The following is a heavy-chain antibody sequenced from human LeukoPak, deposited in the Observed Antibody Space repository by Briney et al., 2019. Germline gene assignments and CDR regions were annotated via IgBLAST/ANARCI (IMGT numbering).Heavy chain of an antibody. D-gene: IGHD1-26*01. J-gene: IGHJ4*02. CDR1: GGSISSSSYY. V-gene: IGHV4-39*01. CDR3: ASPSGSYYEHSPLDY. CDR2: IYYSGST. Sequence: PSETLSLTCTVSGGSISSSSYYWGWIRQPPGKGLEWIGSIYYSGSTYYNPSLKSRVTISVDTSKNQFPLKLSSVTAADTAVYYCASPSGSYYEHSPLDYWGQGTLVTVSS.